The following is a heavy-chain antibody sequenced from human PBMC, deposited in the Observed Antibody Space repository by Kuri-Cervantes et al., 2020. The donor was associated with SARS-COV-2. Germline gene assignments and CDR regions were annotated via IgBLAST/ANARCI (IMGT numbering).Heavy chain of an antibody. Sequence: GSLRLSCAVSGYSISSGYYWGWIRQPPGKGLEWIGSIYHSGSTYYNPSLKSRVTISVDTSKNQFSLKLSSVTAEDTAVYYCASTQISYGGNSGSYWYFDLWGRGTLVTVSS. V-gene: IGHV4-38-2*01. CDR2: IYHSGST. D-gene: IGHD4-23*01. CDR3: ASTQISYGGNSGSYWYFDL. J-gene: IGHJ2*01. CDR1: GYSISSGYY.